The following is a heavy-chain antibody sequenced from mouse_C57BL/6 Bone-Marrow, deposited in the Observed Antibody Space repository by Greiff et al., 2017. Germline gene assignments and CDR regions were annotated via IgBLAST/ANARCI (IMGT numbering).Heavy chain of an antibody. CDR1: GFTFSDAW. J-gene: IGHJ3*01. V-gene: IGHV6-6*01. CDR2: IRNKANNHAT. D-gene: IGHD2-4*01. CDR3: TIRLRRGAWFAY. Sequence: EVKVEESGGGLVQPGGSMKLSCAASGFTFSDAWMDWVRQSPEKGLEWVAEIRNKANNHATYYAESVKGRFTISRDDSKSSVYLQMNSLRAEDTGIDYCTIRLRRGAWFAYWGQGTLVTVSA.